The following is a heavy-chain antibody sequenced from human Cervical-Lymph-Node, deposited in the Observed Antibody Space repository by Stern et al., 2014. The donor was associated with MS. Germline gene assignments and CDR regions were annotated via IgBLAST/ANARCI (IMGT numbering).Heavy chain of an antibody. D-gene: IGHD3-10*01. J-gene: IGHJ6*02. CDR2: IIPVFDAP. CDR1: GDTLSTHT. Sequence: QVQLVQSGAEVKKVGSSVKVSCKASGDTLSTHTINWVRQAPGQALEWMGGIIPVFDAPNYAQKFQGRVRITSDEITNTAHMELSSLRSEDTAIYYCATGAHGMDVWGQGTAVTVSS. CDR3: ATGAHGMDV. V-gene: IGHV1-69*01.